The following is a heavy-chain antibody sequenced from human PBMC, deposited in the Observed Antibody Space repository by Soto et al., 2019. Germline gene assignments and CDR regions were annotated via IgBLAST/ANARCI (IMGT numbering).Heavy chain of an antibody. Sequence: SETLSLTCTVSGGSIISGDYYWSWFRQPPGKGLEWIGEINHNTNTIYNPSLTSRVTISVDTSKNHFSLKLTSVTAADTAVYYCARGSGPIDYWGQGTLVTVSS. V-gene: IGHV4-34*01. CDR2: INHNTNT. CDR3: ARGSGPIDY. CDR1: GGSIISGDYY. J-gene: IGHJ4*02. D-gene: IGHD5-12*01.